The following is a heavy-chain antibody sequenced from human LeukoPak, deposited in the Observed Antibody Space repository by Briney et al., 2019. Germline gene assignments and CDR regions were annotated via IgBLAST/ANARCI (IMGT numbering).Heavy chain of an antibody. CDR2: IKEDGSEI. Sequence: GGSRRLSCAASAFTFSNYWMSSVRQAPGKGLEWVANIKEDGSEINYVDSVKGRFTISRDNAKNSLYLQMNSLRVDDTAVYYCARDRGYSTFDYWGQGTLVTVSS. J-gene: IGHJ4*02. CDR1: AFTFSNYW. D-gene: IGHD4-23*01. CDR3: ARDRGYSTFDY. V-gene: IGHV3-7*01.